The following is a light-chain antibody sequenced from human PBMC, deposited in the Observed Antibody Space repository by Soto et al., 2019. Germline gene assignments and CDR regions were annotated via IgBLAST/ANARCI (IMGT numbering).Light chain of an antibody. V-gene: IGKV1-5*03. Sequence: DIQMTQSPSTLVASVGDKVTITCRASQSISLWLAWYQQKPGRAPKLLIYKASILETGVSSRFSASASGTVFTLTINPLQPEDSATHYCLQYQSPRDSFGQGTKVDIK. CDR2: KAS. CDR1: QSISLW. CDR3: LQYQSPRDS. J-gene: IGKJ2*01.